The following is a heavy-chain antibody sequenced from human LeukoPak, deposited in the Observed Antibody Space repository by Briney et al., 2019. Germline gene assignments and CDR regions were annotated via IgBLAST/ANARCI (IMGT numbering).Heavy chain of an antibody. D-gene: IGHD3-10*01. V-gene: IGHV4-39*01. CDR2: IYYSGST. J-gene: IGHJ4*02. Sequence: SETLSLTCTVSGGSISSSSYYWGWIRQPPGKGREWIGSIYYSGSTYYNPSLKSRVTISVDTSKNQFSPKLSSVTAADTAVCYCARLYSGTRPPDYWGQGTLVTVSS. CDR3: ARLYSGTRPPDY. CDR1: GGSISSSSYY.